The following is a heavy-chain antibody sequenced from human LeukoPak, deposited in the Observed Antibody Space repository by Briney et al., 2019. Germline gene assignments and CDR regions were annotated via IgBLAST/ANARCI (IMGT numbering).Heavy chain of an antibody. Sequence: GGSLRLSCAASGFTFSSYAMSWLRQAPGKGLEWVSVISGNGGRTYYADSVKGRFTISRDNSKNTLYLQMNSLRGEDTAVYYCAKVRDLDTVLGRFDNWGQGTLVTVSS. J-gene: IGHJ5*02. V-gene: IGHV3-23*01. CDR1: GFTFSSYA. CDR2: ISGNGGRT. D-gene: IGHD5-18*01. CDR3: AKVRDLDTVLGRFDN.